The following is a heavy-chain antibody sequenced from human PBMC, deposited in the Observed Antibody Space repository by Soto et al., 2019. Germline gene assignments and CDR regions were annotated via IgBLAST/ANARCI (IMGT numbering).Heavy chain of an antibody. CDR3: AKGDYYYGMAV. V-gene: IGHV3-23*01. CDR1: GFTFSSYA. CDR2: ISGTGGTT. J-gene: IGHJ6*02. Sequence: EVQLLESGGGLVQPGGSLRLSCAASGFTFSSYAMSWVRQAPGKGLEWVSDISGTGGTTYYADSVKGRFTISRDNSKHTLSLQMNSLRADDTALYYCAKGDYYYGMAVWGQGTTVTVSS.